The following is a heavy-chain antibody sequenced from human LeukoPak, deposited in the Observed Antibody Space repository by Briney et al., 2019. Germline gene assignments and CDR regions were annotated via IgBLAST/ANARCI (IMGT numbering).Heavy chain of an antibody. Sequence: ASVKVSCKASGYTFTSYGISWVRQAPGQGLEWVGWISAYNGNTNYAQKLQGRVTMTTDTSTSTAYMELRSLRSDDTAVYYCARDRRRWLRLINYYYMDVWGKGTTVTVSS. J-gene: IGHJ6*03. V-gene: IGHV1-18*01. D-gene: IGHD5-12*01. CDR3: ARDRRRWLRLINYYYMDV. CDR2: ISAYNGNT. CDR1: GYTFTSYG.